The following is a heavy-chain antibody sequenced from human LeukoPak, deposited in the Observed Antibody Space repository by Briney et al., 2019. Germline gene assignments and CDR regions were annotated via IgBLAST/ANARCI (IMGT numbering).Heavy chain of an antibody. Sequence: KSSETLSLTCAVYGGSFSGYYWSWIRQPPGKGLEWIGEINHSGSTNYNPSLKSRVTISVDTSKNQFSLKLSSVTAADTAVYYCARDRRDGYFFWYFDLWGRGTLVTVSS. D-gene: IGHD5-24*01. J-gene: IGHJ2*01. CDR1: GGSFSGYY. V-gene: IGHV4-34*01. CDR2: INHSGST. CDR3: ARDRRDGYFFWYFDL.